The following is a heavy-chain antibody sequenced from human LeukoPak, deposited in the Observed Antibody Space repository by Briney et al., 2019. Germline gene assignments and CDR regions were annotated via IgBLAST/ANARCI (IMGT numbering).Heavy chain of an antibody. CDR3: ASLGYYYDSSGSNDY. D-gene: IGHD3-22*01. CDR1: GFTFSSYE. CDR2: ISSSGSTI. J-gene: IGHJ4*02. Sequence: QPGGSLRLSCAASGFTFSSYEMNWVRQAPGKGLEWVSYISSSGSTIYYADSVKGRFTISRDNAKNSLYLQMNSLRAEDTAVYYCASLGYYYDSSGSNDYWGQGTLVTVSS. V-gene: IGHV3-48*03.